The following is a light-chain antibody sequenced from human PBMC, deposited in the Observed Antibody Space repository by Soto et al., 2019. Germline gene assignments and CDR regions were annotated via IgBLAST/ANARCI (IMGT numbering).Light chain of an antibody. J-gene: IGLJ1*01. Sequence: QSALTQPASVSGSPGQSITISCTGTSSDAGGYTYVSWYQQHPGKAPKLMIYEVSNRPSGVSNRFSGSKSGNTASLTSSGHQAEDEADYYCSSYTSSSIDYVFGTGTKLTVL. CDR2: EVS. CDR3: SSYTSSSIDYV. CDR1: SSDAGGYTY. V-gene: IGLV2-14*01.